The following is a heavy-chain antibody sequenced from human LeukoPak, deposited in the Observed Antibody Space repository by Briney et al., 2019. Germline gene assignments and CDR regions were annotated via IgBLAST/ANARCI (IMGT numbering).Heavy chain of an antibody. CDR1: GFTFSNYA. CDR2: INANGGKT. Sequence: GGSLRLSCAASGFTFSNYAMTWVRQAPGKGLEWVSLINANGGKTDYADSVNGRFTISRDNSKNILFLRMDSLRPDDTAVYFCAKDLYPMSGTVETFGYWGQGTLVTVSS. D-gene: IGHD6-13*01. CDR3: AKDLYPMSGTVETFGY. J-gene: IGHJ4*02. V-gene: IGHV3-23*01.